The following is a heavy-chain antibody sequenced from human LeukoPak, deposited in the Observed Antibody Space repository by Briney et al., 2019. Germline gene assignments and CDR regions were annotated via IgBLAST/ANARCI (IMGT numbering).Heavy chain of an antibody. Sequence: ASVKVSCKASGYTFTGYYMHWVRQAPRQGLEWMGWINPNSGGTNYAQKFQGRVTMTRDTSISTAYMELSRLRSDDTAVYYCARDPPPNRFGEEQDDYWGQGTLVTVSS. CDR3: ARDPPPNRFGEEQDDY. J-gene: IGHJ4*02. D-gene: IGHD3-10*01. V-gene: IGHV1-2*02. CDR1: GYTFTGYY. CDR2: INPNSGGT.